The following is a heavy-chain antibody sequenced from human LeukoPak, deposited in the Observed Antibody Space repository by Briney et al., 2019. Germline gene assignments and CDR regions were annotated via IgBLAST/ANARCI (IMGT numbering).Heavy chain of an antibody. CDR1: GYTFNTYG. CDR3: ARDGSGHWFDP. Sequence: VASVKVSCKASGYTFNTYGTSWVRQAPGQGLEWMGWINAYNGDTNHAQKFQGRVTMTTDTSTTTAYMELGSLRSDDTAVYYCARDGSGHWFDPWGQGTLVTVSS. CDR2: INAYNGDT. V-gene: IGHV1-18*04. D-gene: IGHD6-25*01. J-gene: IGHJ5*02.